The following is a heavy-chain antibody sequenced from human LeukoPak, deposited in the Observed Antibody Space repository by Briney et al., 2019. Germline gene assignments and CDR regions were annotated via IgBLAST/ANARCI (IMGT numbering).Heavy chain of an antibody. J-gene: IGHJ4*02. CDR2: ISSNGGST. CDR3: ARPSGADIGVVVTAMPLDY. V-gene: IGHV3-64*01. D-gene: IGHD2-21*02. CDR1: GFTFSSYA. Sequence: HPGGSLRLSCAASGFTFSSYAMHWVRQAPGKGLEYVSAISSNGGSTYYANSVKGRFTISRDNSKNTLYLQMGSLRAEDMAVYYCARPSGADIGVVVTAMPLDYWGQGTLVTVSS.